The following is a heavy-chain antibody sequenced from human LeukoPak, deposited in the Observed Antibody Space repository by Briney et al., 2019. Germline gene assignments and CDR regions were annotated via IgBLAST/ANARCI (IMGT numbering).Heavy chain of an antibody. CDR3: AKLYDSSAYYYMDV. D-gene: IGHD3-22*01. J-gene: IGHJ6*03. V-gene: IGHV3-23*01. CDR2: TSGTGGNT. CDR1: GFTFSSYW. Sequence: GGSLRLSCAASGFTFSSYWMSWVRQAPGKRLEWVSVTSGTGGNTYYADSVKGRFTISRDNSDNTLDLQMNSLRAEDTAVYYCAKLYDSSAYYYMDVWGKGTTVTVSS.